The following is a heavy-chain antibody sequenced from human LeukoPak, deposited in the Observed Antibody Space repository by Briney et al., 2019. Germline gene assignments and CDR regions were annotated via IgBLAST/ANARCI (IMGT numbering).Heavy chain of an antibody. CDR3: ARDVEMATITGGPSEY. CDR1: GYTFTNYY. D-gene: IGHD5-24*01. Sequence: GASVKVSCKASGYTFTNYYMHWVRQAPGHGLEWVGIINPSGGSTSYAQKFQGRVTMTRDTSTGTVYMELSSLRSGDTAVYYCARDVEMATITGGPSEYWGQGTLVTVSS. J-gene: IGHJ4*02. CDR2: INPSGGST. V-gene: IGHV1-46*01.